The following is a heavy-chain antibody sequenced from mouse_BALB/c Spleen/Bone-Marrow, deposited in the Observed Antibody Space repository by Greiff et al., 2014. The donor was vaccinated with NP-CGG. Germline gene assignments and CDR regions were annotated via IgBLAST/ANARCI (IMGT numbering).Heavy chain of an antibody. CDR1: GYTFTTYW. Sequence: QVQLQQSGAELAKPGASVKMSCTASGYTFTTYWMHWVKQRPGQGLEWIGYINPSTGYTAYNQKFKDKATLTADKSSNTAYMQLSSHTSEDSAVYYCARGNYESMDYWGQGTSVTVSS. J-gene: IGHJ4*01. V-gene: IGHV1-7*01. D-gene: IGHD2-1*01. CDR3: ARGNYESMDY. CDR2: INPSTGYT.